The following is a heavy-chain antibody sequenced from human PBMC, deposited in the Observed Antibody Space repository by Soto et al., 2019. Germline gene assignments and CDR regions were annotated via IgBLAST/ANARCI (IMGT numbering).Heavy chain of an antibody. CDR3: GRLTTRSGRSLFDS. CDR1: GGSVSSSFFY. CDR2: ISYTGPT. Sequence: SETLSLTCTVSGGSVSSSFFYGSWVRQPPGHRPERIGYISYTGPTNYNPSLASRVAMSVDTSKKQFTLNLRSLTAADTARDYCGRLTTRSGRSLFDSWGQGMLVTVSS. D-gene: IGHD1-1*01. J-gene: IGHJ4*02. V-gene: IGHV4-61*01.